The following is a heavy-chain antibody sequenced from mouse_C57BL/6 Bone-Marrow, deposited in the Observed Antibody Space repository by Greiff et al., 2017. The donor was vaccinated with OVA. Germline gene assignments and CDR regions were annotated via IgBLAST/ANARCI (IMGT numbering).Heavy chain of an antibody. J-gene: IGHJ2*01. CDR1: GFNIKDDY. V-gene: IGHV14-4*01. Sequence: VQLQQSGAELVRPGASVKLSCTASGFNIKDDYMHWVKQRPEQSLEWIGWIDPENGDTEYASKFQGKATITADTSSNTAYLQLSSLTSEDTAVYYCTTGIPRGYWGQGTTLTVSS. CDR2: IDPENGDT. CDR3: TTGIPRGY.